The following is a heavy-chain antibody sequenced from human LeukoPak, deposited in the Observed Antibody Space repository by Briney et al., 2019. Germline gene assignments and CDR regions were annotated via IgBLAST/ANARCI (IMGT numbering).Heavy chain of an antibody. CDR3: ARRYCSSTSCYTRGYYFDY. CDR1: GYSFTSYW. V-gene: IGHV5-51*01. D-gene: IGHD2-2*02. Sequence: GESLKISCKGSGYSFTSYWIGWVRQMPGKGLEWMGIIYPGDSDTRYSPSFQGQVTISADKSISTAYLQWSSLKASDTAMYYCARRYCSSTSCYTRGYYFDYWGQGTLVTVSS. J-gene: IGHJ4*02. CDR2: IYPGDSDT.